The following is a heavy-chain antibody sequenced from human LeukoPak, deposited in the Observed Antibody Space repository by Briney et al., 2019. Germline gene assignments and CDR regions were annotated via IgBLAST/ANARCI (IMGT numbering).Heavy chain of an antibody. V-gene: IGHV4-34*01. CDR2: INHSGST. Sequence: PSETLSLTCAVYGGSFNGYYWSWIRQPPGKGLEWIGEINHSGSTNYNPSLKSRVTMSVDTSKNQVSLKLSSVTAADTAVYYCARGPGSGSYFAWFDPWGQGTQVTLSS. CDR1: GGSFNGYY. CDR3: ARGPGSGSYFAWFDP. J-gene: IGHJ5*02. D-gene: IGHD3-10*01.